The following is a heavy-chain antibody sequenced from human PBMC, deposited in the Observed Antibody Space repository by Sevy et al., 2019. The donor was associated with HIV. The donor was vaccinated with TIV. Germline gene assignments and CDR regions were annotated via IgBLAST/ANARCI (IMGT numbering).Heavy chain of an antibody. CDR3: AREGCTKPHDY. CDR1: GVTFNKYS. CDR2: LSFGCGEI. D-gene: IGHD2-8*01. J-gene: IGHJ4*02. Sequence: GGSLRLSCAASGVTFNKYSMSWVRQPPGKGLEWVATLSFGCGEINYADSVKGRFTISRDNSKNSFYLQMNNLRAEDTALYYCAREGCTKPHDYWGQGTLVTVSS. V-gene: IGHV3-23*01.